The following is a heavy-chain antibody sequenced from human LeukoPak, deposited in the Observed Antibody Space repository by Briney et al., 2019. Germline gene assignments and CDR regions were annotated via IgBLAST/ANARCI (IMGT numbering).Heavy chain of an antibody. Sequence: SETLSPTCRVAGGSISRGDYSSSWIRQPPGKGLEWIGSIYYSGSTYYNPSLKSRVIISVDTSKNQFSMKVTSVTAADTAVYYCARVSPQPGSSSYYFDPWGQGTLVTVSS. CDR1: GGSISRGDYS. CDR3: ARVSPQPGSSSYYFDP. J-gene: IGHJ4*02. D-gene: IGHD3-10*01. CDR2: IYYSGST. V-gene: IGHV4-30-4*01.